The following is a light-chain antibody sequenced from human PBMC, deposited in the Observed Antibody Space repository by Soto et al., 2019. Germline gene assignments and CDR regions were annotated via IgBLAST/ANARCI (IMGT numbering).Light chain of an antibody. CDR2: AAS. CDR3: QQYNNWPV. J-gene: IGKJ1*01. V-gene: IGKV3-15*01. CDR1: QSVSSN. Sequence: EMVLTQSPGTLSLSPGERATFSSRASQSVSSNLAWYQQKPGQAPRLLIYAASTRATGIPARFSGSGSGTEFTLTISSLQSEDFAVYYCQQYNNWPVFGQGTKVDIK.